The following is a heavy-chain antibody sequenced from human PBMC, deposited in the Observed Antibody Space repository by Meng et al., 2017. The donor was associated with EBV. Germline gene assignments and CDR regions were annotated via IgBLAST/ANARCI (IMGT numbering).Heavy chain of an antibody. D-gene: IGHD3-10*01. CDR3: ARVEGSGSYYNSHEYFQH. Sequence: QGQVVQAGAEVKKPGSSVKASCKASGGTFSSYAISWVRQAPGQGLEWMGGIIPIFGTANYAQKFQGRVTITADESTSTAYMELSSLRSEDTAVYYCARVEGSGSYYNSHEYFQHWGQGTLVTVSS. CDR1: GGTFSSYA. J-gene: IGHJ1*01. V-gene: IGHV1-69*01. CDR2: IIPIFGTA.